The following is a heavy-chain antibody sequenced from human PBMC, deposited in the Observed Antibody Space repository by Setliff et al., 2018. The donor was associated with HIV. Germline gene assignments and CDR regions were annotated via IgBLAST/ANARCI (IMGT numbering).Heavy chain of an antibody. D-gene: IGHD5-12*01. CDR3: ARAHFLVAMTRNWFDP. J-gene: IGHJ5*02. CDR1: GYTFTDFY. CDR2: INPKSGVA. Sequence: ASVKVSCKASGYTFTDFYIHWVRQAPGQGLEWIGRINPKSGVADYLKKFQGRVTMTTDTSTNTAHMELIRPRFDDTAVYYCARAHFLVAMTRNWFDPWGQGILVTVSS. V-gene: IGHV1-2*06.